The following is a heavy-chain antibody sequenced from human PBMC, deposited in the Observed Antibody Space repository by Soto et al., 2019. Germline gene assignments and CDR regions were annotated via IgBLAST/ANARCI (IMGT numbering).Heavy chain of an antibody. J-gene: IGHJ4*02. V-gene: IGHV3-48*01. CDR1: GFTFSSYS. CDR2: ISSSSSTI. Sequence: PGGSLRLSCAASGFTFSSYSMNWVRQAPGKGLEWVSYISSSSSTIYYADSVKGRFTISRDNAKNSLYLQMNSLRAEDTAVYYCARDPMITFGGVIALDYWGQGTLVTVSS. D-gene: IGHD3-16*02. CDR3: ARDPMITFGGVIALDY.